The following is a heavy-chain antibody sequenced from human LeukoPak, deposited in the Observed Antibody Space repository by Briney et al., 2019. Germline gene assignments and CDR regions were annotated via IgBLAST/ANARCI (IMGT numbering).Heavy chain of an antibody. Sequence: PGGSLRLSCAASGFTFSNAWMTWVRQAAGKGLEWVSGIYDGGNTYYGDSVKGRFTISRDNSKNTLYLQMSSLRAEDTAVYYCARGGYDMFFWGQGTTVTVSS. J-gene: IGHJ6*02. CDR3: ARGGYDMFF. CDR2: IYDGGNT. CDR1: GFTFSNAW. D-gene: IGHD3-22*01. V-gene: IGHV3-66*01.